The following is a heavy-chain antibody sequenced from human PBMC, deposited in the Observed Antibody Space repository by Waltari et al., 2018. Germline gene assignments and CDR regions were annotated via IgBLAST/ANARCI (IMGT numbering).Heavy chain of an antibody. J-gene: IGHJ6*02. CDR2: ISSSSSYI. CDR1: GFTFSSYS. V-gene: IGHV3-21*01. Sequence: EVQLVESGGGLVKPGGSLRLSCAASGFTFSSYSMNWVRQAPGKGLEWVSSISSSSSYIYYADSVKGRFTISRDNAKNSLYLQMNSLRAEDTAVYYCARGFREYQLLYGYYYYYGMDVWGQGTTVTVSS. D-gene: IGHD2-2*02. CDR3: ARGFREYQLLYGYYYYYGMDV.